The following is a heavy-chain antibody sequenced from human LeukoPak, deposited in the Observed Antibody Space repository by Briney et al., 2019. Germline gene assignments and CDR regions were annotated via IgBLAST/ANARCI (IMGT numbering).Heavy chain of an antibody. V-gene: IGHV4-34*01. CDR1: GGSFSGYY. J-gene: IGHJ1*01. CDR2: INHSGST. Sequence: PSETLSLTCAVYGGSFSGYYWSWIRQPPGKGLEWIGEINHSGSTNYNPSLKSRVTISVDTSKKQFSLNLSSVTAADTALYYCARPTTVTTHYFQHWGQGTLVTVSS. CDR3: ARPTTVTTHYFQH. D-gene: IGHD4-17*01.